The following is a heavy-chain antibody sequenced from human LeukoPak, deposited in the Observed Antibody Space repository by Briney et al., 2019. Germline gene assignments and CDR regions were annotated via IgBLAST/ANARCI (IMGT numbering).Heavy chain of an antibody. CDR2: IIPIFGTA. CDR3: AREYYYDSSGYYPTYYFDY. J-gene: IGHJ4*02. Sequence: SVTVSCTASGGTFSSYAISWVRQAPGQGLEWMGGIIPIFGTANYAQKFQGRVTITADESTSTAYMELSSLRSEDTAVYYCAREYYYDSSGYYPTYYFDYWGQGTLVTVSS. CDR1: GGTFSSYA. D-gene: IGHD3-22*01. V-gene: IGHV1-69*13.